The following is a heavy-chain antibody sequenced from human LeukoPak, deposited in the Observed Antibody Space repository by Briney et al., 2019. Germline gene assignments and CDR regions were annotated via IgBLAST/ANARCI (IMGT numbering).Heavy chain of an antibody. Sequence: PGRSRTLSCAASRFTFNSYGMQWVRHAPGRGLEWVAVISYDGSNKYYADSVKGPFTNSRDNSQNTLYLQMNSLRAEDTAVYYCARDLRITKIVPGYWGQGTLVTVSS. CDR1: RFTFNSYG. CDR3: ARDLRITKIVPGY. D-gene: IGHD3-22*01. CDR2: ISYDGSNK. J-gene: IGHJ4*02. V-gene: IGHV3-33*01.